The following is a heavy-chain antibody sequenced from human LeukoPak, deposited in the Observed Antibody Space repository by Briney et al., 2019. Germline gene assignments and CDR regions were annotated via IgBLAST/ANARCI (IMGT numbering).Heavy chain of an antibody. J-gene: IGHJ4*02. D-gene: IGHD2/OR15-2a*01. CDR2: IKQDGTEK. Sequence: QPGGSLGLSCTASGFSFSSYWMSWVRQPPGKGLEWVASIKQDGTEKYYVDSVKGRFTISKDNSKNSLYLQMNTLRAEDTAVYYCARDDHSTYAYWGQGTLVTVSS. CDR3: ARDDHSTYAY. CDR1: GFSFSSYW. V-gene: IGHV3-7*01.